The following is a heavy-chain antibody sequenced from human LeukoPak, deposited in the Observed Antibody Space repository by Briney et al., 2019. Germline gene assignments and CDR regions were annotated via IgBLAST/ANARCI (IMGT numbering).Heavy chain of an antibody. D-gene: IGHD3-3*01. V-gene: IGHV3-30-3*01. Sequence: GGSLRLSCAASGFTFSNYVMHWVRQAPGQGLEWVAVISFDGSNKYYADSVKGRFTISRDNSKNTLYLQMNRLRAEDTAVYYCAKAYDFWSGAFDYWGQGTLVTVSS. CDR3: AKAYDFWSGAFDY. J-gene: IGHJ4*02. CDR2: ISFDGSNK. CDR1: GFTFSNYV.